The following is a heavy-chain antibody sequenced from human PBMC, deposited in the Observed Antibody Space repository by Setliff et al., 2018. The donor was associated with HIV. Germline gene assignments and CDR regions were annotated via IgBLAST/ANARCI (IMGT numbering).Heavy chain of an antibody. V-gene: IGHV4-34*01. CDR1: GGSFSGYY. CDR2: INHSGST. D-gene: IGHD6-19*01. J-gene: IGHJ3*02. Sequence: SETLSLTCAVYGGSFSGYYWSWIRQPPGKGMEWIGEINHSGSTNYNPSLKSRVTISVDTSKNQFSLKLSSVTAAVTAVYYCARVPPDKIAVAGRDSFDIWGQGTMVTVSS. CDR3: ARVPPDKIAVAGRDSFDI.